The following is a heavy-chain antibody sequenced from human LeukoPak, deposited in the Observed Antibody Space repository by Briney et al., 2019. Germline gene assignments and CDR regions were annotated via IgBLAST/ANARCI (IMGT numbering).Heavy chain of an antibody. CDR2: IYYSGST. Sequence: PSETLSLTCTVSGGSISSYYWSWIRQPPGKGLEWIGYIYYSGSTNYNPSLKSRVTISVDTSKNQFSLKLSSVTAADTAVYYCARLQQLVPRFDPWGQGTLVTVSS. CDR3: ARLQQLVPRFDP. J-gene: IGHJ5*02. D-gene: IGHD6-13*01. V-gene: IGHV4-59*08. CDR1: GGSISSYY.